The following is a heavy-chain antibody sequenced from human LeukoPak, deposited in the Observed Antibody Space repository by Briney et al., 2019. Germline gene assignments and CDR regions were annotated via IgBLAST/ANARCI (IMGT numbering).Heavy chain of an antibody. Sequence: RGSLRLSCAASGFTFSSYGMQWVRQAPGKGLGWVAVISYDGSNKYYADSVKCRFTISRDNSKNTLYLQMNSLRAEDTAVYYCAKEERYYGSGSYGAFDIWGQGTMVTVSS. CDR3: AKEERYYGSGSYGAFDI. D-gene: IGHD3-10*01. CDR2: ISYDGSNK. J-gene: IGHJ3*02. V-gene: IGHV3-30*18. CDR1: GFTFSSYG.